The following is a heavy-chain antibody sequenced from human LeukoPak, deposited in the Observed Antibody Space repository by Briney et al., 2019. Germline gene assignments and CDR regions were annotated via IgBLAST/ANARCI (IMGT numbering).Heavy chain of an antibody. D-gene: IGHD4-17*01. V-gene: IGHV1-2*02. Sequence: ASAKVSCKASGYTFTGYYMHWVRQAPGQGLEWMGWINPNSGGTNYAQKFQGRVTMTRDTSISTAYMELSRLRSDDTAVYYCARVDDYGDLLGFDYWGQGTLVTVSS. CDR1: GYTFTGYY. J-gene: IGHJ4*02. CDR3: ARVDDYGDLLGFDY. CDR2: INPNSGGT.